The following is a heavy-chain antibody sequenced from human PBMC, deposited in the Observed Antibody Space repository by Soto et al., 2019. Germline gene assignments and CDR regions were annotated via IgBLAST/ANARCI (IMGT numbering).Heavy chain of an antibody. V-gene: IGHV1-69*13. Sequence: ASVKVSCKASGGTFSSYAISWARQAPGQGLEWMGGIIPIFGTANDAQKFQGRVTITADESTSTAYMELSSLRSEDTAVYYCARHSSSYDYYYSGMDVWGQGTTVTVSS. CDR1: GGTFSSYA. D-gene: IGHD6-13*01. CDR2: IIPIFGTA. CDR3: ARHSSSYDYYYSGMDV. J-gene: IGHJ6*02.